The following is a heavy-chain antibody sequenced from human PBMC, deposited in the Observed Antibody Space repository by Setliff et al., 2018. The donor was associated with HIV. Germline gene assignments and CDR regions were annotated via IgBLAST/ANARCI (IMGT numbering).Heavy chain of an antibody. CDR1: DSAMDSYY. V-gene: IGHV4-59*12. J-gene: IGHJ3*01. Sequence: PSETLSLTCTVSDSAMDSYYWSWVRQSPGRGLENIGYIYWTGKTDYNPSLKSRVTISLDTSGNQFSLKLNSVTGADTAVYYCAKISPRGYSDITTGRLTDPFDVWGPGTMGTVSS. CDR3: AKISPRGYSDITTGRLTDPFDV. CDR2: IYWTGKT. D-gene: IGHD3-9*01.